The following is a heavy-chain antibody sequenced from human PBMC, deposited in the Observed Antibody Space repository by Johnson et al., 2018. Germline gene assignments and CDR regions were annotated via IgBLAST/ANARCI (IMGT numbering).Heavy chain of an antibody. J-gene: IGHJ6*03. CDR3: ARGGTYYDYYYMDV. D-gene: IGHD3-16*01. Sequence: QVQLQESGPGLVRPSETLSLTCTVSGGSISSSSYYWGWIRQPPGKGLEWIGSLHYSGSTYYNPSLKSRVTISVDTSKDQFSLKLSSVTAADTAVYYCARGGTYYDYYYMDVWGKGTTGTVSS. CDR1: GGSISSSSYY. CDR2: LHYSGST. V-gene: IGHV4-39*07.